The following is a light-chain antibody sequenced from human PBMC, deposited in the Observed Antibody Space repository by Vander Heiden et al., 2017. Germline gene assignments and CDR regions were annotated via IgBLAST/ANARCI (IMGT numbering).Light chain of an antibody. CDR3: AAWDDSLSGPV. Sequence: QSVLTQPPSASGTPGQRVTISCSGSSSNIGSNYVYWYQQLPGTAPKLLIYSNNQRPSGVPDRFSGSKSGTSASLAISGLRSEDEADYYCAAWDDSLSGPVFGGGTKLTVI. CDR2: SNN. J-gene: IGLJ3*02. CDR1: SSNIGSNY. V-gene: IGLV1-47*02.